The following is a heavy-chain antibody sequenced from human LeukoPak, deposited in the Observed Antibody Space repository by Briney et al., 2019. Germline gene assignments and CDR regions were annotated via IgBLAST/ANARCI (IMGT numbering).Heavy chain of an antibody. CDR1: GYTFTGYY. V-gene: IGHV1-2*02. CDR2: INPNSGGT. CDR3: ARDRRFLEWDHLDY. Sequence: ASVKVSCKASGYTFTGYYMHWVRQAPGQGLEWMGWINPNSGGTNYAQKFQGRVTMTRDTSISTAYMELSRPRSDDTAVYYCARDRRFLEWDHLDYWGQGTLVTVSS. D-gene: IGHD3-3*01. J-gene: IGHJ4*02.